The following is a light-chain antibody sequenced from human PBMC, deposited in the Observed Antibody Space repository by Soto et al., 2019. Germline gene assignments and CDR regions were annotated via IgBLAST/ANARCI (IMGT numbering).Light chain of an antibody. CDR2: DAS. CDR1: QSVSSY. J-gene: IGKJ5*01. V-gene: IGKV3-11*01. CDR3: QPRSNWPIT. Sequence: ELVLTQSPATLSLSPGERATLSCSASQSVSSYLAWYQQKPGQAPRLRIYDASTRATGIPARFSGSGSGTDFTLTSSGLEPEDFAVYYCQPRSNWPITFGHGTRVESK.